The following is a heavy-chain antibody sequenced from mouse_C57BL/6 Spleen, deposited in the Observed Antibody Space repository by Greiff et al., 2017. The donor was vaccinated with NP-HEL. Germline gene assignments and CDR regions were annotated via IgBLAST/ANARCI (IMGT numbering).Heavy chain of an antibody. CDR1: GYTFTDYN. J-gene: IGHJ2*01. D-gene: IGHD2-5*01. V-gene: IGHV1-18*01. CDR3: ARNLYSNGNYFDY. Sequence: EVKLVESGPELVKPGASVKIPCKASGYTFTDYNMDWVKQSHGKSLEWIGDINPNNGGTIYNQKFKGKATLTVDKSSSTAYMELRSLTSEDTAVYYCARNLYSNGNYFDYWGQGTTLTVSS. CDR2: INPNNGGT.